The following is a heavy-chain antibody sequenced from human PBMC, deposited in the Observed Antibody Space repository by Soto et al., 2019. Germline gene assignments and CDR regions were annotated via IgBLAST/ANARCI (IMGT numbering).Heavy chain of an antibody. D-gene: IGHD3-22*01. CDR1: GDSVSSNSAA. V-gene: IGHV6-1*01. Sequence: PSQTLSLTCAISGDSVSSNSAAWNWIRQSPSRGLEWLGRTYYRSKWYNDYAVSVKSRITINPDTSKNQFSLQLNSVTPEDTAVYYCARLPYYDTPPVTFDIWGQGAMVTVSS. J-gene: IGHJ3*02. CDR2: TYYRSKWYN. CDR3: ARLPYYDTPPVTFDI.